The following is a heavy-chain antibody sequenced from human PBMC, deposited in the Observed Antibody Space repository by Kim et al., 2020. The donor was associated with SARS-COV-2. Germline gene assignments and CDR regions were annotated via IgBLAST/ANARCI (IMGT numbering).Heavy chain of an antibody. CDR3: ARVIAVAGIPDY. J-gene: IGHJ4*02. V-gene: IGHV4-39*01. Sequence: SETLSLTCTVSGDSINSGLYYWAWFRQPPGEGLDWIGFVYHRGTTYYNPSLKTRRTIFIDTSKNQFSLNLSSVTAAAAAVLYCARVIAVAGIPDYWGQG. CDR1: GDSINSGLYY. CDR2: VYHRGTT. D-gene: IGHD6-19*01.